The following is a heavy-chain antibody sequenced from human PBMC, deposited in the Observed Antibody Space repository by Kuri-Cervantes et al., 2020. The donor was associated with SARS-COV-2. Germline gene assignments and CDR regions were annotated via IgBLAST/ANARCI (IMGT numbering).Heavy chain of an antibody. CDR2: ISWNSGSI. J-gene: IGHJ6*03. CDR1: GFTFDDYA. CDR3: ARGHCSSTSCYINYYYYMDV. D-gene: IGHD2-2*01. V-gene: IGHV3-9*01. Sequence: GGSLRLSCAASGFTFDDYAMHWVRQAPGKGLEWVSGISWNSGSIGYADSVKGRFTISRDNAKNSLYLQMNSLRAEDTAVYYCARGHCSSTSCYINYYYYMDVWGKGTTVTVSS.